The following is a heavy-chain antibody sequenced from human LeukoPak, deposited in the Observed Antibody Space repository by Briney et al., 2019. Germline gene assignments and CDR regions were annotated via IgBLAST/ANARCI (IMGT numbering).Heavy chain of an antibody. CDR3: ASRRYEWFQPGGFDY. CDR2: IFHSGST. V-gene: IGHV4-4*02. J-gene: IGHJ4*02. Sequence: SETLSLTCGVSGGSISSSYWWSWVRQPPGKGLEWIGEIFHSGSTNHNPSLKSRVTISVDRSKNQFSLKLSSVTAADTAVYYCASRRYEWFQPGGFDYWGQGTLVTVSS. D-gene: IGHD3-3*01. CDR1: GGSISSSYW.